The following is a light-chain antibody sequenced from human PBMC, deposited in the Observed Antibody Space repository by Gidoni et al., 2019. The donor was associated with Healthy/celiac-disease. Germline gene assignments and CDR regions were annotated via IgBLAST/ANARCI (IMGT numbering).Light chain of an antibody. CDR2: KAS. CDR1: QSISSW. Sequence: DIQLTQSPSTLSASVGDRVTIPCRASQSISSWLAWYQQKPGKAPKLLIYKASSLESGVPSRFSGRGSGTEFTLTISSLQPDDFATYYCQQYNSYSLTFGQGTKVESK. CDR3: QQYNSYSLT. V-gene: IGKV1-5*03. J-gene: IGKJ1*01.